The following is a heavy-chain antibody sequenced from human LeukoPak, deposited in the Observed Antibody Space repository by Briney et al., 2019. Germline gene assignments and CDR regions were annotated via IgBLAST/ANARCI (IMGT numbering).Heavy chain of an antibody. CDR1: GFTFSSYG. V-gene: IGHV3-30*02. Sequence: GGSLRLSCAASGFTFSSYGMHWVRQAPGKGLEWVAFIRYDGSNKYYADSVKGRFTISRDNSKNTLYLQMSSLRAEDTAVYYCAKDATIFGVVYYFDYWGQGTLVTVSS. D-gene: IGHD3-3*01. J-gene: IGHJ4*02. CDR2: IRYDGSNK. CDR3: AKDATIFGVVYYFDY.